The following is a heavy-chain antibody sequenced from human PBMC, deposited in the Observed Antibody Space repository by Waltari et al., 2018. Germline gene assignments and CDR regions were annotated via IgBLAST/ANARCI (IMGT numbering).Heavy chain of an antibody. CDR1: GFPFSDYS. Sequence: EVQLVESGGGLVQPGGSLRLSCAASGFPFSDYSMNWVRQAPGKGLEWVSYIYSSSNTIYYADSVKGRFTVSRDNAKNSLYLQMSSLRAEDTAVYYCARLTGTGWFDPWGQGTLVTVSS. J-gene: IGHJ5*02. D-gene: IGHD1-20*01. CDR3: ARLTGTGWFDP. CDR2: IYSSSNTI. V-gene: IGHV3-48*04.